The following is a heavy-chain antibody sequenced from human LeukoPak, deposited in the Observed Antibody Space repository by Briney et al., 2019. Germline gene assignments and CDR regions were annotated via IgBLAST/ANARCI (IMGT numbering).Heavy chain of an antibody. CDR1: GFTVSNAW. Sequence: GGSLTLSCAASGFTVSNAWMSWVRQAPGKGLEWVGRIKSKTDGGTTDYAAPVKGRFTISRDDSKNTLYPQMNSLKTEDTAVFYCTSHEYSSLPFDYWGQGTLVTVSS. CDR2: IKSKTDGGTT. J-gene: IGHJ4*02. CDR3: TSHEYSSLPFDY. D-gene: IGHD6-6*01. V-gene: IGHV3-15*01.